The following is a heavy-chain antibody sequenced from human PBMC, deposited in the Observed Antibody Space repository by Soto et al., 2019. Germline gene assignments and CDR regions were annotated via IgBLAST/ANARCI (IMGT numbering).Heavy chain of an antibody. Sequence: QVQLQESGPGLVKPSQTLSLTCTVSGGSISSGGYYWSWIRQHPGKGLEWIGYIYYSGSTYYNPSLKSRVTISVDTSKNQFSLKLSSVTAADTAVYYCARVSRYGSGSYRQSRTVWFDPWGQGTLVPVSS. D-gene: IGHD3-10*01. J-gene: IGHJ5*02. CDR1: GGSISSGGYY. V-gene: IGHV4-31*03. CDR2: IYYSGST. CDR3: ARVSRYGSGSYRQSRTVWFDP.